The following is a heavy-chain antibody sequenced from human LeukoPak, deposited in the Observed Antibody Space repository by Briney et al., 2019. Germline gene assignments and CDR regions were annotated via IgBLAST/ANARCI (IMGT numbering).Heavy chain of an antibody. J-gene: IGHJ3*02. D-gene: IGHD6-13*01. V-gene: IGHV1-69*13. CDR2: IIPIFGTA. Sequence: SVTVSCKASGGTFSSYAISWVRQAPGQGLEWMGGIIPIFGTANYAQKFQGRVTITADESTSTAYMELSSLRSEDTAVYYCARDEGSSWPHDAFDIWGQGTMVTVSS. CDR3: ARDEGSSWPHDAFDI. CDR1: GGTFSSYA.